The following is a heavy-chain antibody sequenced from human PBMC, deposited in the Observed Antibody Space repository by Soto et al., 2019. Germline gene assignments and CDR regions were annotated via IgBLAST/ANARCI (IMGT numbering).Heavy chain of an antibody. D-gene: IGHD3-22*01. CDR2: ISWNSGSI. CDR1: GFTFDDYA. CDR3: AKDIYDGSSGYSGPFDY. J-gene: IGHJ4*02. V-gene: IGHV3-9*01. Sequence: SLRLSCAASGFTFDDYAMHWVRQAPGKGLEWVSGISWNSGSIGYADSVKGRFTISRDNAKNSLYLQMNSLRAEDTALYYCAKDIYDGSSGYSGPFDYWGQGTLVTVSS.